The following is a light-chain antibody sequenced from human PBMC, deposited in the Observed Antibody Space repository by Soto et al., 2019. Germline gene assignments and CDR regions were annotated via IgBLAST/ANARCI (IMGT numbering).Light chain of an antibody. CDR1: SSDVGGYNY. CDR3: SSYTSSSLV. J-gene: IGLJ2*01. CDR2: DVS. Sequence: QSVLTQPASVSRSPGQSITISCTGTSSDVGGYNYVSWYQQHPGKAPKLMIYDVSNRPPGVSNRFSGSKSGNTASLTISGLQAEDEADYYCSSYTSSSLVFGGGTKLTVL. V-gene: IGLV2-14*01.